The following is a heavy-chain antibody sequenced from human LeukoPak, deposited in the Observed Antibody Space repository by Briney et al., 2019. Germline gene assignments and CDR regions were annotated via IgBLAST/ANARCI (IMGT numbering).Heavy chain of an antibody. D-gene: IGHD3-3*01. CDR2: ISAYNGNT. J-gene: IGHJ4*02. V-gene: IGHV1-18*01. CDR3: ARGAFGVVIYFDY. CDR1: GYTFTSYG. Sequence: ASVKVSCKASGYTFTSYGISWVRQAPGQGLEWMGWISAYNGNTNYAQKFQGRVTMTRDTSISTAYMELSRLRSDDTAVYYCARGAFGVVIYFDYWGQGTLVTVSS.